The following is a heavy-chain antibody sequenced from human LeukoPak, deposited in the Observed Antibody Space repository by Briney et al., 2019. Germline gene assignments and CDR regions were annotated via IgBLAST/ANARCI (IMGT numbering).Heavy chain of an antibody. J-gene: IGHJ1*01. D-gene: IGHD3-10*01. Sequence: GGSLRLSCAASGFTFSSYGMHWVRQAPGKGLEWVAVIWYDGSNKYYADSVKGRFTISRDNSKNTLYLQMNSLRAEDTAVYYCATSVRPYYYGSGSYPGAEYFQHWGQGTLVTVSS. V-gene: IGHV3-33*01. CDR3: ATSVRPYYYGSGSYPGAEYFQH. CDR2: IWYDGSNK. CDR1: GFTFSSYG.